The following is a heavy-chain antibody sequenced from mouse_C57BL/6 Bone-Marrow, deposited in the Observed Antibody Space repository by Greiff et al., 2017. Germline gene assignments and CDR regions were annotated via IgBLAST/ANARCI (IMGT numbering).Heavy chain of an antibody. CDR1: GYTFTSYW. D-gene: IGHD1-1*01. J-gene: IGHJ3*01. CDR2: IHPNSGST. Sequence: QVHVKQPGAELVKPGASVKLSCKASGYTFTSYWMHWVKQRPGQGLEWIGMIHPNSGSTNYNEKFKSKATLTVDKSSSTAYMQLSSLTSEDSAVYYCARSNHYGSSYLAYWGQGTLVTVSA. V-gene: IGHV1-64*01. CDR3: ARSNHYGSSYLAY.